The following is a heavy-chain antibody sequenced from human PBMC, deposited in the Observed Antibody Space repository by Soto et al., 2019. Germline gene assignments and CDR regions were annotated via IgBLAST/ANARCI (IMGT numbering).Heavy chain of an antibody. Sequence: ETLSLTCTVSGGSISSWSYYWGWIRQPPGKGLEWIGSIDYSGNTYYDPSLQSRVTISVDTSKNHFSLKLSSVTAADTALYYCARRRTSYGLDVWGQGTTVTVSS. J-gene: IGHJ6*02. CDR1: GGSISSWSYY. CDR3: ARRRTSYGLDV. V-gene: IGHV4-39*02. CDR2: IDYSGNT.